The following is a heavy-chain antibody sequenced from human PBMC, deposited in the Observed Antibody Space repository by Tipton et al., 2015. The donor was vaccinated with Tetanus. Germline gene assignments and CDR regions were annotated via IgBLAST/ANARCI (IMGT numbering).Heavy chain of an antibody. CDR2: TYYRSNWYN. Sequence: LVKPTQTLSLTCGISGDSVSSNTATWNWVRQSPSRGLEWLGRTYYRSNWYNDYAPSVKSRITINPDTSKNQFSLQLNSVSPEDTAVYYCVRSMAHFDFWDQGTLVTVSS. J-gene: IGHJ4*02. CDR1: GDSVSSNTAT. D-gene: IGHD5-24*01. CDR3: VRSMAHFDF. V-gene: IGHV6-1*01.